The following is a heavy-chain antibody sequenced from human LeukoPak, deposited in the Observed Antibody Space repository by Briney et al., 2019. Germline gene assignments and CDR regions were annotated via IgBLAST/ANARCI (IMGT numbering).Heavy chain of an antibody. Sequence: RASVTVSCKASGGTFSSEAFIWVRQAPGQGLEWMGGIIPNFGRPDYAQMIQDIVTITTAESTNPVYMELSSLRSEDTAVYYCAEGEPILNGFDPWGQGTLVTVSS. V-gene: IGHV1-69*05. CDR2: IIPNFGRP. CDR3: AEGEPILNGFDP. CDR1: GGTFSSEA. J-gene: IGHJ5*02. D-gene: IGHD1-14*01.